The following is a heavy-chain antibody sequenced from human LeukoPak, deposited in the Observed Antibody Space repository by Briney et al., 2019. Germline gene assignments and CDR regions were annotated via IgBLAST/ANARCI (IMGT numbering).Heavy chain of an antibody. Sequence: ASVKVSCKASGYTFTGYYMHWVQQAPGQGLEWMGWINPNSGGTNYAQKFQGRVTMTRDTSISTAYMELSRLRSDDTAVYYCARGYCSSTSCYGPYYYYGMDVWGQGTTVTVSS. CDR3: ARGYCSSTSCYGPYYYYGMDV. J-gene: IGHJ6*02. CDR2: INPNSGGT. D-gene: IGHD2-2*01. CDR1: GYTFTGYY. V-gene: IGHV1-2*02.